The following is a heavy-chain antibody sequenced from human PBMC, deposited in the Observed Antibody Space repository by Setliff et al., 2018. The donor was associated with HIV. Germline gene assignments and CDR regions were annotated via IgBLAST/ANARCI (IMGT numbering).Heavy chain of an antibody. J-gene: IGHJ6*03. Sequence: PSETLSLTCTVSGGSISSYYWRWIRQPPGKGLEWIGYIYYSGSTNYNPSLKSRVTISVDTSKNQFSLKLSSVTAADTAVYYCARVVGATNHYYYYMDVWGKGTTVTVSS. D-gene: IGHD1-26*01. CDR3: ARVVGATNHYYYYMDV. CDR2: IYYSGST. V-gene: IGHV4-59*01. CDR1: GGSISSYY.